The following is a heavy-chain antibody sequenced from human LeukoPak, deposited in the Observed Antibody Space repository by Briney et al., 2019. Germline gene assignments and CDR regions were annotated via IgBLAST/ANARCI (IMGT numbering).Heavy chain of an antibody. CDR1: GYTFTSYD. J-gene: IGHJ3*02. D-gene: IGHD2-21*02. V-gene: IGHV1-8*01. CDR3: ARALAVTGDAFDI. CDR2: MNPNSGNT. Sequence: GASVKVSCKASGYTFTSYDINWVRQATGQGLEWMGWMNPNSGNTGYAQRFQGRVTMTRNTSISTAYMELSSLRSEDTAVYYCARALAVTGDAFDIWGQGTMVTVSS.